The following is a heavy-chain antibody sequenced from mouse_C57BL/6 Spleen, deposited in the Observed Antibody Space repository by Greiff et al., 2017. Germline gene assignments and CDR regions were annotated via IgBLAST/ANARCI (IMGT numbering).Heavy chain of an antibody. D-gene: IGHD1-1*01. J-gene: IGHJ1*03. CDR1: GYTFTDYE. V-gene: IGHV1-15*01. Sequence: QVQLKESGAELVRPGASVTLSCKASGYTFTDYEMHWVKQTPVHGLEWIGAIDPETGGTAYNQKFKGKAILTADKSSSTAYMELRSLTSEDSAVYYCTRPWYYGSSYVRYFDVWGTGTTVTVSS. CDR2: IDPETGGT. CDR3: TRPWYYGSSYVRYFDV.